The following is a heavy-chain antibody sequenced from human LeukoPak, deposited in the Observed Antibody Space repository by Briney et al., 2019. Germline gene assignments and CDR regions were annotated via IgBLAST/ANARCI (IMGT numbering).Heavy chain of an antibody. CDR2: IYPGNSDT. CDR3: ARGAAGTTPDYYYFGLDV. CDR1: GYRFTDYW. Sequence: GESLKISCKGSGYRFTDYWIGWVRQMPGKGLEWMGIIYPGNSDTRYSPSFQGQVTISADKSINTAHLQWSSLKASDTAMYYCARGAAGTTPDYYYFGLDVWGQGTTVRVSS. D-gene: IGHD1-7*01. J-gene: IGHJ6*02. V-gene: IGHV5-51*01.